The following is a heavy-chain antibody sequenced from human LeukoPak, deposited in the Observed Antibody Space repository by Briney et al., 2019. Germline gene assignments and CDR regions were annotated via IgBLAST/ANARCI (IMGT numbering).Heavy chain of an antibody. CDR3: ARDFPMITMVRGVPDAFDI. CDR2: ISSSGSTI. V-gene: IGHV3-48*03. CDR1: GFTFSSYE. J-gene: IGHJ3*02. Sequence: PGRSLRLSCAASGFTFSSYEMNWVRQAPGKGLEWVSYISSSGSTIYYADSVKGRFTISRDNAKNSLYLQMNSLRAEDTAVYYCARDFPMITMVRGVPDAFDIWGQGTMVTVSS. D-gene: IGHD3-10*01.